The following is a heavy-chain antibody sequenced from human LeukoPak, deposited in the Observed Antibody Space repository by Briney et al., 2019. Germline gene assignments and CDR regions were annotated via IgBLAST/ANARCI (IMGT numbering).Heavy chain of an antibody. CDR2: IKQDGSEK. D-gene: IGHD3-3*01. CDR1: GFTFSSYW. V-gene: IGHV3-7*01. CDR3: ARDSADFWSGYYYYYGMDV. Sequence: GGSLRLSCAASGFTFSSYWMSWVRQAPGKGLEWVANIKQDGSEKYYVDSVKGRFTISRDNAKNSLYLQMNGLRAEDTAVYYCARDSADFWSGYYYYYGMDVWGQGTTVTVSS. J-gene: IGHJ6*02.